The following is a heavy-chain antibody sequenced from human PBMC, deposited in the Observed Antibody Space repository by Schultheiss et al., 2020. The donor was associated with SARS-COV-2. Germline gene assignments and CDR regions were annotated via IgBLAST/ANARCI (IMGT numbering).Heavy chain of an antibody. CDR3: ARAKYSGYDLAF. V-gene: IGHV1-18*01. Sequence: ASVKVSCKASGGTFSSYAISWVRQAPGQGLEWMGWISAYNGNTNYAQKLQGRVTMTTDTSTSTAYMELRSLRSDDTAVYYCARAKYSGYDLAFWGQGTLVTVSS. D-gene: IGHD5-12*01. CDR1: GGTFSSYA. CDR2: ISAYNGNT. J-gene: IGHJ4*02.